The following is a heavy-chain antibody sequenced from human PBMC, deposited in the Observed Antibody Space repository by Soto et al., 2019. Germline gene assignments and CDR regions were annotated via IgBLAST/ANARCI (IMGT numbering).Heavy chain of an antibody. CDR3: AHRRSKVRVDPPYYFDY. CDR1: GFSLSTSGVG. CDR2: IYWDDDK. J-gene: IGHJ4*02. V-gene: IGHV2-5*02. D-gene: IGHD3-10*01. Sequence: SGPTLVNPTQTLTLTCTFSGFSLSTSGVGVGWIRQPPGKALEWLALIYWDDDKRYSPSLKSRLTITKDTSKNQVVLTMTNMDPVDTATYYCAHRRSKVRVDPPYYFDYWGQGTLVTVSS.